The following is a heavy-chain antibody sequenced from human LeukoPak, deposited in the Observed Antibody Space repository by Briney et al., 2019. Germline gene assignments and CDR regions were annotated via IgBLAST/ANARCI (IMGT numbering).Heavy chain of an antibody. J-gene: IGHJ4*02. CDR2: ISWNSGSI. CDR3: AKTKAISSGGYYDY. Sequence: PGGSLRLSCAASGFTFSSYAMHWVRQAPGKGLEWVSGISWNSGSIGYADSVKGRFTISRDNAKNSLYLQMNSLRAEDTALYYCAKTKAISSGGYYDYWGQGTLVTVSS. D-gene: IGHD1-26*01. CDR1: GFTFSSYA. V-gene: IGHV3-9*01.